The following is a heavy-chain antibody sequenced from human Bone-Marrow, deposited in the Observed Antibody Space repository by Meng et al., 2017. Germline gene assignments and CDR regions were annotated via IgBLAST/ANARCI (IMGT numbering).Heavy chain of an antibody. Sequence: QVQLQESGPGLVKPSETLSLTCTVSGGSISTYYWSWIRQSPEKGLEWIGYINYSGRTNYIPSLRSRVTISVDPSKNQFSLNLRSVTAADTAVYYCARGPSHGGSYSDYWGQGTLVTVSS. J-gene: IGHJ4*02. V-gene: IGHV4-59*01. D-gene: IGHD2-21*02. CDR2: INYSGRT. CDR1: GGSISTYY. CDR3: ARGPSHGGSYSDY.